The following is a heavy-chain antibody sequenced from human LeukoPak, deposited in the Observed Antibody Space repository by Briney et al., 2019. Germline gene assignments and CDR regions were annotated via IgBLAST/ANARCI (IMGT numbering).Heavy chain of an antibody. D-gene: IGHD3-10*01. Sequence: PSETLSLTCTVSGGSISSYYWSWIRQPPGKGLEWIGEINHSGSTSYNPSLKSRVTISVDTSKNQFSLKLSSVTAADTAVYYCARGRRRYYGSGSYYSPPYYYYGMDVWGKGTTVTVSS. V-gene: IGHV4-34*01. J-gene: IGHJ6*04. CDR3: ARGRRRYYGSGSYYSPPYYYYGMDV. CDR1: GGSISSYY. CDR2: INHSGST.